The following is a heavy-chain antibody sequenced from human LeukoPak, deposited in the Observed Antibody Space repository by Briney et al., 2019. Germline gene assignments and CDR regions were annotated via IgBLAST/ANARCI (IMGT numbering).Heavy chain of an antibody. Sequence: PGGSLRLSCAASGFTFISYGMYWVRQAPGKGLESVAFIRYDGSNKYYADSVKGRFTISRDNAKNSLYLQMNSLRAEDTAVFYCARDRGGTDDFWSGYYTGYFDYWGQGTLVTVSS. J-gene: IGHJ4*02. V-gene: IGHV3-30*02. CDR3: ARDRGGTDDFWSGYYTGYFDY. CDR2: IRYDGSNK. D-gene: IGHD3-3*01. CDR1: GFTFISYG.